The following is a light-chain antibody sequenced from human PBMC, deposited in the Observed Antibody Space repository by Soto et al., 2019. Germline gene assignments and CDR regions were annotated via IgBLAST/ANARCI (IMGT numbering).Light chain of an antibody. V-gene: IGKV3-20*01. Sequence: PGERATLSCRASQSVSSTYLAWYQQTPGQAPRLLIYGASSRATGIPDRFSGSGSGTDFTLTISRLEPEDFAVYYCHLYGSSPPRTFGQGTELEI. CDR1: QSVSSTY. CDR3: HLYGSSPPRT. CDR2: GAS. J-gene: IGKJ2*01.